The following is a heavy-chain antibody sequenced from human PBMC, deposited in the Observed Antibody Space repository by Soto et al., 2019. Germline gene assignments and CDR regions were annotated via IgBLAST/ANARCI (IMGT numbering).Heavy chain of an antibody. CDR3: AIWLDGFDY. CDR2: ISYDGSNK. V-gene: IGHV3-30*03. J-gene: IGHJ4*02. Sequence: QVQLVESGGGVVQPGRSLRLSCAASGFTFSSYGMHWVRQAPGKGLEWVAVISYDGSNKYYADSVKGRFTISRDNSKNKLYLQMNSLRAEDTAVYYCAIWLDGFDYWGQGTLVTVSS. CDR1: GFTFSSYG. D-gene: IGHD6-19*01.